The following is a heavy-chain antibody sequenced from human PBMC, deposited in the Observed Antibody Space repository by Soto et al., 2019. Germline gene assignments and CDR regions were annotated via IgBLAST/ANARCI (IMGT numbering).Heavy chain of an antibody. J-gene: IGHJ4*02. CDR2: VYNSGST. CDR1: GGSISSNY. Sequence: PSETLSLTCTVSGGSISSNYLTWIRQLPGKGLEWLGYVYNSGSTNYNPSLKSRVTISEDTSKSQLSLKVNSMTAADTAVYYCARYRREEVAGYTLDNWGQGILVTVSS. CDR3: ARYRREEVAGYTLDN. V-gene: IGHV4-59*01. D-gene: IGHD2-15*01.